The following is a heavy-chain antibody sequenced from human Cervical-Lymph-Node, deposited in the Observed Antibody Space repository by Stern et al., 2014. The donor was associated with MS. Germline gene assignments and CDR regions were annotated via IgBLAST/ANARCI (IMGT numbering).Heavy chain of an antibody. CDR3: ARVTYDSSGYPRMDY. D-gene: IGHD3-22*01. CDR2: ISAYSCTT. CDR1: GYTFTSHG. V-gene: IGHV1-18*01. J-gene: IGHJ4*02. Sequence: VQLEESGAEVKKPGASVKVSCKASGYTFTSHGISWVRQAPGQGLEWMGWISAYSCTTNYTQKLQGRITMTTYTSTTTAYMELRSLRSDDTAVYYCARVTYDSSGYPRMDYWGQGTLVTVPS.